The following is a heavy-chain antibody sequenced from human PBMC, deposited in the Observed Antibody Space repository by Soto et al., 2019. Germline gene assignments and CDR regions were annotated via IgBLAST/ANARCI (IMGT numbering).Heavy chain of an antibody. CDR2: IKTDGSAA. CDR1: GFTFDSHW. V-gene: IGHV3-74*01. D-gene: IGHD6-19*01. CDR3: VRESGVAADC. J-gene: IGHJ4*02. Sequence: VESGGVLVQPGGSLRLSCAAPGFTFDSHWMHWVRQAPGEGLVWGSRIKTDGSAAAYADSVKGRFTISRDNNKNTLYLQMNSLRAEDTAVYFCVRESGVAADCWGQGTLVTVS.